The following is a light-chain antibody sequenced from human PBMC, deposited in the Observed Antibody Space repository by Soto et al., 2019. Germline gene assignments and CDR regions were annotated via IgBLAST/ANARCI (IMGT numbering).Light chain of an antibody. CDR1: QSISSW. CDR2: DAS. Sequence: DIQMTQFPSAPSSSIEDRVTITCRASQSISSWLAWYQQKPGKAPKLLIYDASSLESGVPSRFSGSGSGTEFTLTISSLQPDDFATYYCQQYNSYSLTFGGGTKV. CDR3: QQYNSYSLT. J-gene: IGKJ4*01. V-gene: IGKV1-5*01.